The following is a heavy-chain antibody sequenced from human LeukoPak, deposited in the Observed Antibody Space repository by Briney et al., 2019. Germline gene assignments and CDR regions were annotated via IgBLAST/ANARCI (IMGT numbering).Heavy chain of an antibody. D-gene: IGHD3-3*01. CDR3: AKDSYSASGLEGDAFDI. Sequence: LSLTCTVSGVSISSYYWSWIRHSPGKGLEWVSGIGWNGLIVGYADSVKGRFSISRDNAKQSVYLHMNSLRTGDMALYYCAKDSYSASGLEGDAFDIWGQGTLVTVSS. V-gene: IGHV3-9*03. CDR1: GVSISSYY. CDR2: IGWNGLIV. J-gene: IGHJ3*02.